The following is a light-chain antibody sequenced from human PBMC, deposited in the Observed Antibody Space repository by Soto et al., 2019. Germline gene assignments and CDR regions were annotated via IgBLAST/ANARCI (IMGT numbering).Light chain of an antibody. V-gene: IGLV2-8*01. CDR3: SSYTGSNNLV. Sequence: QSALTQPPSASGSPGQSVTISCTGTSSDVGYFNYVSWYQQHPGKAPKLMIYEVTKRPSGVPDRFSGSKSGNTASLTVSGLQAEDEADYYCSSYTGSNNLVFGGGTKLTVL. CDR1: SSDVGYFNY. CDR2: EVT. J-gene: IGLJ2*01.